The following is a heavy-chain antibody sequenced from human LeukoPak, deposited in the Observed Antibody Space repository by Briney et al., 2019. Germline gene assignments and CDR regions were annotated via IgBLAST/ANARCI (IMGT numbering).Heavy chain of an antibody. J-gene: IGHJ5*02. Sequence: ASVKVSCKASGYTFNNYGISWVRQAPGQGLEWMGWVSSYNGDTNHAQKFQGRVTMSADTATDTAYMELRSLRFDDTAIYYCVKDWNILTGRNCFDPWGQGTLVTVSS. CDR1: GYTFNNYG. CDR3: VKDWNILTGRNCFDP. V-gene: IGHV1-18*01. D-gene: IGHD3-9*01. CDR2: VSSYNGDT.